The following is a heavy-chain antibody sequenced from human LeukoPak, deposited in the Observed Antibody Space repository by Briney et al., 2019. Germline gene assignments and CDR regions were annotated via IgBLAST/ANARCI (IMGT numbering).Heavy chain of an antibody. J-gene: IGHJ6*03. CDR1: GGSISSGSYY. CDR3: ARERSTMVRSGYYYYMDV. D-gene: IGHD3-10*01. CDR2: IYTSGST. V-gene: IGHV4-61*02. Sequence: SETLSLTCTVSGGSISSGSYYWSWIRQPAGKGLEWIGRIYTSGSTNYNPSLKSRVTISVDTSKNQFSLKLSSGTAADTAVYYCARERSTMVRSGYYYYMDVWGKGTTVTISS.